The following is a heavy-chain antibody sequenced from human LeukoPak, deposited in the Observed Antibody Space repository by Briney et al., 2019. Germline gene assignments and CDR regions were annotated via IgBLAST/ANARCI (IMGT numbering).Heavy chain of an antibody. CDR3: ARDRMDTGTYFDY. CDR1: GYTFTTYG. J-gene: IGHJ4*02. CDR2: ISTYNGNT. V-gene: IGHV1-18*01. Sequence: ASVKVSCRSSGYTFTTYGITWVRQAPGQGLEWMGWISTYNGNTNYAQKHQGRVTMTTDTSTSTAYMELRSLRSDDTAMYYCARDRMDTGTYFDYWGQGTLVTVSS. D-gene: IGHD5-18*01.